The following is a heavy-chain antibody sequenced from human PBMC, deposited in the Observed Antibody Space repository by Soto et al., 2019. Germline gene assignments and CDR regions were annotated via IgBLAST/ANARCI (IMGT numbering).Heavy chain of an antibody. CDR1: GFTFSSYS. J-gene: IGHJ4*02. V-gene: IGHV3-23*01. CDR2: ISGSGGST. CDR3: AKDNDRGVINYFDY. Sequence: PGGSLRLSCVASGFTFSSYSMSWVRQAPGKGLEWVSAISGSGGSTYYADSVKGRFTISRDNSKNTLYLQMNSLRAEDTAVYYCAKDNDRGVINYFDYWGQGTLVTVSS. D-gene: IGHD3-10*02.